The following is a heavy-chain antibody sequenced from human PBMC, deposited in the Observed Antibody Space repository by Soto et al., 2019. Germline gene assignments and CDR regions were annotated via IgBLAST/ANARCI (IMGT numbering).Heavy chain of an antibody. CDR3: ARHSPSSLPDYDSYYMDV. Sequence: SETLSLTCTVSGGSVSSSSYYWGWIRQPPGKGLEWIGSIYYSGSTYYNPSLKSRVTISVDTSKNQFSLKLSSVTAADTAVYYCARHSPSSLPDYDSYYMDVWGKGTTVTVSS. J-gene: IGHJ6*03. V-gene: IGHV4-39*01. D-gene: IGHD4-17*01. CDR2: IYYSGST. CDR1: GGSVSSSSYY.